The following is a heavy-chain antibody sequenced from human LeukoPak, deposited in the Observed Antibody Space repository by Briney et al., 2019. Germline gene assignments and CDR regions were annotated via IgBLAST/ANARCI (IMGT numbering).Heavy chain of an antibody. CDR1: GDSISSSSYF. V-gene: IGHV4-39*07. J-gene: IGHJ4*02. Sequence: SETLSLTCTVSGDSISSSSYFWGWIRQPPGKGLEWIGSIYYSGSTNYNPSLKSRVTMSVDTSKNQFSLKLRSVTAADTAVYYCAREVRSSGYSLDYWGQGTLVTVSS. D-gene: IGHD3-22*01. CDR3: AREVRSSGYSLDY. CDR2: IYYSGST.